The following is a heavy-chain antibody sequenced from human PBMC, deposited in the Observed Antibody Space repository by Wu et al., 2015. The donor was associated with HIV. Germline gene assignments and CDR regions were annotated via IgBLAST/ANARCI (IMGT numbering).Heavy chain of an antibody. CDR3: ASGIQAGGANY. Sequence: QVQLVQSGAEVKKPGASMKVSCKASGYSFTDYYIYWVRQAPGQGLEWMGWINPKNGGTDYARGFQGRLTMTRDMSINTAYMDLRRLRVDDSATYYCASGIQAGGANYWGQGTLVTVSS. CDR2: INPKNGGT. CDR1: GYSFTDYY. J-gene: IGHJ4*02. V-gene: IGHV1-2*02. D-gene: IGHD2-21*01.